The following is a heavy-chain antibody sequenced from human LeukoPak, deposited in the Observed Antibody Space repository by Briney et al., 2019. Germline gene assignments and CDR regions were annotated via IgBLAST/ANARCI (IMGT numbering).Heavy chain of an antibody. CDR3: ARAYSSSWYFNWFDP. CDR2: IYNSGST. J-gene: IGHJ5*02. V-gene: IGHV4-38-2*02. Sequence: SETLSLTCTVSGYSISSGYFWGWIRQPPGKGLEWIGTIYNSGSTYYNASLESRVTISVDTYKHQFSLKLSSVTAADTAVYYCARAYSSSWYFNWFDPWGQGTLVTVSS. CDR1: GYSISSGYF. D-gene: IGHD6-13*01.